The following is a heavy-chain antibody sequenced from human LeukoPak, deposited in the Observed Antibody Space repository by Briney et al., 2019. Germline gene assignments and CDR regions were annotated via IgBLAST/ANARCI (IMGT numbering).Heavy chain of an antibody. J-gene: IGHJ4*02. CDR3: ATVDKQQLVTGPFDY. V-gene: IGHV1-69-2*01. D-gene: IGHD6-13*01. Sequence: GATVKISCKASGYTFTDYYMHWVQQAPGKGLEWMGRVDPEDGETIYAEKFQGRVTMTEDTSTDTAYMELSSLRSEDTAVYYCATVDKQQLVTGPFDYWGQGTLVTVSS. CDR1: GYTFTDYY. CDR2: VDPEDGET.